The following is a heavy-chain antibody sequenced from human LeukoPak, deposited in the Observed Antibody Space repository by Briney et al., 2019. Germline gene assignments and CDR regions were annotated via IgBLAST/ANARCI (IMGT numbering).Heavy chain of an antibody. V-gene: IGHV3-64D*09. J-gene: IGHJ4*02. Sequence: PGGSLRLSCSASEFTFSTYAMHWVRQAPGKGLECVSGISYNGGSTYYADSVKGRFTISRDNSKNTLYLQMSSLRAEDAAVYYCVKDSETLRAVAGHFDYWGQGTLVTVSS. CDR2: ISYNGGST. CDR3: VKDSETLRAVAGHFDY. D-gene: IGHD6-19*01. CDR1: EFTFSTYA.